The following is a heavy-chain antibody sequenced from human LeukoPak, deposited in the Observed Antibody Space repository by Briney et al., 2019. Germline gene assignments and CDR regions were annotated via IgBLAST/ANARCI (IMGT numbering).Heavy chain of an antibody. D-gene: IGHD6-13*01. V-gene: IGHV3-7*01. J-gene: IGHJ4*02. CDR2: IKQDGSEK. CDR1: GFTFSSYW. CDR3: ARDKRSIAAAYAGVY. Sequence: PGGSLRLSCAASGFTFSSYWMNWVRQAPGKGLEWVANIKQDGSEKYYVDSVKGRFTISRDNAKNSLYLQMNSLRAEDTAVYYCARDKRSIAAAYAGVYWGQGTLVTVSS.